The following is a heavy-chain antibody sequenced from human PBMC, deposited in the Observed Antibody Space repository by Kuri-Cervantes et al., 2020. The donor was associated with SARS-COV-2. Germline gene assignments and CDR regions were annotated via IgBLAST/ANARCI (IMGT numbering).Heavy chain of an antibody. V-gene: IGHV3-48*04. J-gene: IGHJ4*02. CDR3: ARDSAWANGDNSYYFDY. CDR1: GFTFSSYS. D-gene: IGHD4-17*01. CDR2: ISLTSSTI. Sequence: GESLKISCAASGFTFSSYSMNWVRQAPGKGLEWVSYISLTSSTILYTDSVKGRFSVSRDNTENSLDLQMDSLRAEDTAVYYCARDSAWANGDNSYYFDYWGQGTLVTVSS.